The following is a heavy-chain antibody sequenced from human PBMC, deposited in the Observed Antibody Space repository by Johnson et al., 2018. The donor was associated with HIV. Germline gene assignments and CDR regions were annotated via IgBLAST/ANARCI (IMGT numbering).Heavy chain of an antibody. D-gene: IGHD6-13*01. CDR1: GFTFSSYA. J-gene: IGHJ3*02. Sequence: LSCAASGFTFSSYAMSWVRQAPGKGLEWVSAISGSGGSTYYADSVKGRFTISRDNSKNTLYLQMNSLRAEDTAVYYCANLGYSSSWDYDGFDIWGQGTMVTVSS. CDR3: ANLGYSSSWDYDGFDI. V-gene: IGHV3-23*01. CDR2: ISGSGGST.